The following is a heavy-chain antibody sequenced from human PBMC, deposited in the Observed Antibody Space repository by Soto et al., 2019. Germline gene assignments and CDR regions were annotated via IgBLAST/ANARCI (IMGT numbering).Heavy chain of an antibody. CDR2: ISYDGSNK. J-gene: IGHJ6*02. CDR3: ARDWVDIVVVVAATGGMDV. CDR1: GFTFSSYA. V-gene: IGHV3-30-3*01. D-gene: IGHD2-15*01. Sequence: QVQLVESGGGVVQPGRSLRLSCAASGFTFSSYAMHWVRQAPGKGLEWVAVISYDGSNKYYADSVKGRFTISRDNSKNTLYLQMNSLRAGDKAVYYCARDWVDIVVVVAATGGMDVWGQGTTVTVSS.